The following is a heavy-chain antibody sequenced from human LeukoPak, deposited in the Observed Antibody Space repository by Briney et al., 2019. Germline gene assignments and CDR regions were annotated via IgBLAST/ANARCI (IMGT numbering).Heavy chain of an antibody. J-gene: IGHJ4*02. CDR2: IYHSGST. CDR1: DGSFSGYY. CDR3: ARSPDYYDSSGYYETPCYFDY. V-gene: IGHV4-34*01. D-gene: IGHD3-22*01. Sequence: SETLSLTCAVYDGSFSGYYWSWIRQPPGKGLEWIGEIYHSGSTNYNPSLKSRVTISVDKSKNQFSLKLSSVTAADTAVYYCARSPDYYDSSGYYETPCYFDYWGQGTLVTVSS.